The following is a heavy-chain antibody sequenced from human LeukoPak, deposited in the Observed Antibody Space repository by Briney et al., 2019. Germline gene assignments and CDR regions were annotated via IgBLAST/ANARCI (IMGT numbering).Heavy chain of an antibody. Sequence: ASVNVTCKVSGCTGIELLLHWVRQARGKGLAWMRGFDYENGGTVYAQKFQGRVTMTEDTSTDTAYMDLRSLTSEDTGAYYCSTQTISGVGTYAFHIWGRGTLVTVSS. CDR2: FDYENGGT. CDR1: GCTGIELL. CDR3: STQTISGVGTYAFHI. V-gene: IGHV1-24*01. J-gene: IGHJ3*02. D-gene: IGHD3-3*01.